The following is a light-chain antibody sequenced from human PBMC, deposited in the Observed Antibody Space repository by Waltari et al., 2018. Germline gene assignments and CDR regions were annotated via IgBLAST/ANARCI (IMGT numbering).Light chain of an antibody. V-gene: IGKV3-20*01. CDR1: LSVSSTY. CDR2: GAS. J-gene: IGKJ1*01. Sequence: EIVLTQSPGTLSLSPGERATLSCRASLSVSSTYLALYQQKPGQAPRLLIYGASSRATGIPDRFSGSGSGTDFTLTISRLEPEDSAVYYCQQFWTFGQGTKVEIK. CDR3: QQFWT.